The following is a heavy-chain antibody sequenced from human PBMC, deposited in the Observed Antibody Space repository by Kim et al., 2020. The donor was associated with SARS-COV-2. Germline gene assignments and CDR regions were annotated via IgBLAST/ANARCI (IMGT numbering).Heavy chain of an antibody. D-gene: IGHD1-1*01. CDR3: ARDGTDYYYGMDV. Sequence: SETLSLTCTVSGGSISSSSYYWGWIRQPPGKGLEWIGSIYYSGSTHYDPSLKSRVTITVDTSKNQFSLKLSSVTAADTAVYYCARDGTDYYYGMDVWGPG. V-gene: IGHV4-39*07. CDR2: IYYSGST. CDR1: GGSISSSSYY. J-gene: IGHJ6*02.